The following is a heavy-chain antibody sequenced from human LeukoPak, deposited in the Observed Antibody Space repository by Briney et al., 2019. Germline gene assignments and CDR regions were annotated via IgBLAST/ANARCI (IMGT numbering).Heavy chain of an antibody. CDR3: AKNDSKYYDFWSGYMD. D-gene: IGHD3-3*01. V-gene: IGHV3-9*03. J-gene: IGHJ4*02. CDR2: ISWNSGSI. CDR1: GFTFDDYA. Sequence: GGSLRLSCAASGFTFDDYAMHWVRQAPGKCLEWVSGISWNSGSIGYADSVKGRFTISRDNAKNSLYLQMNSLRAEDMALYYCAKNDSKYYDFWSGYMDWGQGTLVTVSS.